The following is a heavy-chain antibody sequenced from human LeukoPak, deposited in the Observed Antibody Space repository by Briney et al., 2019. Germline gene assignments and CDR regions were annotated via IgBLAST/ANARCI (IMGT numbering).Heavy chain of an antibody. CDR2: ISGSSGNTI. Sequence: TGGSLRLSCAASGFTFSSYAMSWVRQAPGKGLEWVSAISGSSGNTIYYADSVKGRFTISRDNAKNSLYLQMNSLRAEDTAVYYCAKENGDGYNHAGLDYWGQGTLVTVSS. V-gene: IGHV3-23*01. J-gene: IGHJ4*02. D-gene: IGHD5-24*01. CDR3: AKENGDGYNHAGLDY. CDR1: GFTFSSYA.